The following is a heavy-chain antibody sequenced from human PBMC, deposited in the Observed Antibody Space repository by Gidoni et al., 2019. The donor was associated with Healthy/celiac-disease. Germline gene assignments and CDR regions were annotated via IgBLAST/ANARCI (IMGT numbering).Heavy chain of an antibody. Sequence: TFSNAWMNWVRQAPGKGLEWVGRIKSKTDGGTTDYAAPVKGRFTISRDDSKNTLYLQMNSLKTEDTAVYYCTTRIVGATLSAGKPHTAKLDFDYWGQGTLVTVSS. D-gene: IGHD1-26*01. J-gene: IGHJ4*02. CDR2: IKSKTDGGTT. CDR3: TTRIVGATLSAGKPHTAKLDFDY. CDR1: TFSNAW. V-gene: IGHV3-15*07.